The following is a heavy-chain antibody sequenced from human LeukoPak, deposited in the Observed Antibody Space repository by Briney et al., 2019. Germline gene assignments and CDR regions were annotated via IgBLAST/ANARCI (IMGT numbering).Heavy chain of an antibody. CDR1: GGSISSYY. CDR3: ARQGYCSGGSCYGWSYYYYMDV. Sequence: SETLSLTCSVSGGSISSYYWSWIRQPPGKGLQWIGYIDNRGSTNYNPSLKSRVTISVDTSKNQFSLKLSSVTAADTAVYYCARQGYCSGGSCYGWSYYYYMDVWGKGTTVTVSS. V-gene: IGHV4-59*08. D-gene: IGHD2-15*01. CDR2: IDNRGST. J-gene: IGHJ6*03.